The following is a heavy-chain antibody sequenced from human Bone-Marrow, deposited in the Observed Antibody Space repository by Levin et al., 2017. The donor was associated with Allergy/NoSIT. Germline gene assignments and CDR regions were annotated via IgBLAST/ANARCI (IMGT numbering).Heavy chain of an antibody. D-gene: IGHD6-6*01. J-gene: IGHJ6*03. V-gene: IGHV3-7*01. CDR2: IKQDGSEK. CDR1: GFTFSSYW. Sequence: GESLKISCAASGFTFSSYWMTWVRQAPGKGLEWVANIKQDGSEKYYVDSVKGRFTFSRDNAKNSLFLQMNSLRAEDTAVYYCARGGSSYYYFYLYMDVWGKGTTVTVSS. CDR3: ARGGSSYYYFYLYMDV.